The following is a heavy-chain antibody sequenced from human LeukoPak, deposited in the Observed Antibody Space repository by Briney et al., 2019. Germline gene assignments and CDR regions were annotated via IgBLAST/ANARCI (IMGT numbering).Heavy chain of an antibody. V-gene: IGHV1-69*05. D-gene: IGHD1-7*01. J-gene: IGHJ5*02. CDR2: IIPIFGTA. Sequence: GASVKVSCKASGGTFSSYAISWVRQAPGQGLEWMGGIIPIFGTANYAQKFQGRVTITTDESTSTAYMERSSLRSEDTAVYYCARDNYAGANWFDPWGQGTLVTVSS. CDR1: GGTFSSYA. CDR3: ARDNYAGANWFDP.